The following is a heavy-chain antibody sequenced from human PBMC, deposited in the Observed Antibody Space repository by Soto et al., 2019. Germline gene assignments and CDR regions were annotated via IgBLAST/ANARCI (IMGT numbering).Heavy chain of an antibody. Sequence: PWGSLRLSCVASGFDFKSYEMNWVRQAPGKGLEWVSNIRANDESIYYADSVKGRVSVSRDNAKNSLFLEMNSLRVDDTAVYYCARETLRDAIDIWGQGTMVTVSS. CDR3: ARETLRDAIDI. CDR2: IRANDESI. CDR1: GFDFKSYE. V-gene: IGHV3-48*03. J-gene: IGHJ3*02.